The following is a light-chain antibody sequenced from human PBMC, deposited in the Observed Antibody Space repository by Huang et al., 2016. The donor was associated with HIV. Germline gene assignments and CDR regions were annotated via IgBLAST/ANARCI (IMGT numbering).Light chain of an antibody. J-gene: IGKJ3*01. V-gene: IGKV1-9*01. CDR3: QQLSAYPLS. CDR2: DAS. CDR1: HDINTY. Sequence: QLTQSPSSLSASIGDRVTIASRASHDINTYLAWYQQKPGRAPKLLIYDASTLQTGVPSRFRGLGSGTAFSLTITSLQPDDFAVYYCQQLSAYPLSFGPGTTVD.